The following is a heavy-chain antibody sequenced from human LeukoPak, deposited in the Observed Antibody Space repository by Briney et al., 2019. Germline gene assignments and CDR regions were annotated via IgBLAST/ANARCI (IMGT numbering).Heavy chain of an antibody. Sequence: PGGSLRLSCAASGFTFSSYEMNWVRQAPGKGLEWVSYISRSDNNVYNADSVKGRFTISRDNAQNSLYLQMNNLRVEDTAVYYCAAGSDFDYWGQGTLVTVSS. CDR1: GFTFSSYE. CDR2: ISRSDNNV. J-gene: IGHJ4*02. V-gene: IGHV3-48*03. CDR3: AAGSDFDY.